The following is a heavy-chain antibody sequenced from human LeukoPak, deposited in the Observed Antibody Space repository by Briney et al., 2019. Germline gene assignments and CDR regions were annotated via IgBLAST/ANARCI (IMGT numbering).Heavy chain of an antibody. J-gene: IGHJ4*02. Sequence: PGGSLRLYCAASGFTFRNAWMSWVRQAPGKGLEWVGRIKSKTDGGTTDYAAPVKGRFTISRDDSKNTLYLQMNSLKTEDTAVYYCTSPYYYGSGSYLWGQGTLVTVSS. D-gene: IGHD3-10*01. CDR3: TSPYYYGSGSYL. CDR1: GFTFRNAW. CDR2: IKSKTDGGTT. V-gene: IGHV3-15*01.